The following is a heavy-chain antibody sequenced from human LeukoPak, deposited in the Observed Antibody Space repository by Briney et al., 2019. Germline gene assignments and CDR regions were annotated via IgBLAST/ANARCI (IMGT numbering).Heavy chain of an antibody. V-gene: IGHV1-69*13. CDR2: IIPIFGTA. D-gene: IGHD2-21*02. J-gene: IGHJ4*02. Sequence: SVNVSCKASGRTFSSYAISWVRRAPGQGLEWMGGIIPIFGTANYAHKFQGRGTITADEYTSTAYMELSSLRSEDTAVYYCARGTPETAIDYWGQGTLVTVSS. CDR1: GRTFSSYA. CDR3: ARGTPETAIDY.